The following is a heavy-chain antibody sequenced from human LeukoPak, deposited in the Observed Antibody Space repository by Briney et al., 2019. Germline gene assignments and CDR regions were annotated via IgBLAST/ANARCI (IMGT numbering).Heavy chain of an antibody. CDR1: GGPFSDYY. CDR3: ASHYSSGSYRYTGSFDS. D-gene: IGHD3-16*02. CDR2: INHSGTT. J-gene: IGHJ4*02. Sequence: SETLSLTCAVYGGPFSDYYWSWIRQPPGKGLEWIGEINHSGTTNYSPSLKSRVSISVDTSKNQFSLKLNSVTAADAAMYYCASHYSSGSYRYTGSFDSWGQGMLVNVSS. V-gene: IGHV4-34*01.